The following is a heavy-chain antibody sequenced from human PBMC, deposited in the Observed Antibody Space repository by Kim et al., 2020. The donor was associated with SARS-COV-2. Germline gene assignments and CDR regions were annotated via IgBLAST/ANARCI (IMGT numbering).Heavy chain of an antibody. CDR2: ISYDGSNK. CDR1: GFTFSSYA. Sequence: GGSLRLSCAASGFTFSSYAMHWVRQAPGKGLEWVAVISYDGSNKYYVDSVKGRFTISRDNSKNTLYLQMNSLRAEDTAVYYCAREYSSSHSPVYYYYGMDVWGHGTTVTVSS. V-gene: IGHV3-30*04. D-gene: IGHD6-13*01. CDR3: AREYSSSHSPVYYYYGMDV. J-gene: IGHJ6*02.